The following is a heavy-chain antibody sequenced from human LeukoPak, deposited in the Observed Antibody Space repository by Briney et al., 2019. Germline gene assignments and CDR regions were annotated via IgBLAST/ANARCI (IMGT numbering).Heavy chain of an antibody. V-gene: IGHV3-74*01. CDR1: GITSNHYW. J-gene: IGHJ4*02. CDR3: GTVFDY. Sequence: GGSLRLSCVASGITSNHYWMHWVRQAPGKGLVWVSRINSEGTGTSYADSVKGRFTISRDTAKNTLFLQMNSLRAEDTAVYYCGTVFDYWGQGALVTVSS. CDR2: INSEGTGT.